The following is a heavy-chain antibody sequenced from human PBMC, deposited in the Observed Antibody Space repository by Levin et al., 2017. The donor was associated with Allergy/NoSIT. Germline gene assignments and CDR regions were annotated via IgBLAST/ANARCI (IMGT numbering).Heavy chain of an antibody. CDR3: AREIQYYYDSSGNDEVYYYYGMDV. Sequence: ASVKVSCKASGYTFTSYGISWVRQAPGQGLEWMGWISAYNGNTNYAQKLQGRVTMTTDTSTSTAYMELRSLRSDDTAVYYCAREIQYYYDSSGNDEVYYYYGMDVWGQGTTVTVSS. J-gene: IGHJ6*02. D-gene: IGHD3-22*01. V-gene: IGHV1-18*01. CDR1: GYTFTSYG. CDR2: ISAYNGNT.